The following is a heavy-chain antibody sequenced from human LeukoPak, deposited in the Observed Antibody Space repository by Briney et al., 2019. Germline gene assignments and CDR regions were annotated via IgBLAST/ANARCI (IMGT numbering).Heavy chain of an antibody. V-gene: IGHV4-34*01. CDR3: ARVGSYFPPDY. CDR1: GGSFSGYY. Sequence: SETLSLTCAVYGGSFSGYYWSWIRQPPGKGLEWIGEINHSGSTNYNPSLKSRVTISVDTSKNQFSLKLSSVTAADTAVYYCARVGSYFPPDYWGQGTLVTVSS. CDR2: INHSGST. J-gene: IGHJ4*02. D-gene: IGHD1-26*01.